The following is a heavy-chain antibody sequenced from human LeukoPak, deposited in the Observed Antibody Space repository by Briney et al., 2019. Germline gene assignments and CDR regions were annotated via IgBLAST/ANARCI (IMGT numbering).Heavy chain of an antibody. Sequence: PSETLSLTCAVYGGSFSGYYWSWIRQPPGKGLEWIGEINHSGSANYNPSLKSRVTISVDTSKNQFSLKLSSVTAADTAVYYCARNPYYYDSSGLNWFDPWGQGTLVTVSS. CDR3: ARNPYYYDSSGLNWFDP. CDR2: INHSGSA. J-gene: IGHJ5*02. CDR1: GGSFSGYY. D-gene: IGHD3-22*01. V-gene: IGHV4-34*01.